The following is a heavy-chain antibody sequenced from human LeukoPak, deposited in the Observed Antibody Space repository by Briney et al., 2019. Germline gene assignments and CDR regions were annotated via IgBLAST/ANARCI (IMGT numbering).Heavy chain of an antibody. D-gene: IGHD3-10*01. CDR2: IKQDGGEK. J-gene: IGHJ6*04. CDR3: ARWIRSNYYELWFGELSARGMDV. CDR1: GFTFSSYW. Sequence: GGSLRLSCAASGFTFSSYWMSWVRQAPGKGLEWVANIKQDGGEKYYVDSVKGRFTISRDNAKNSLYLQMNSLRAEDTAVYYCARWIRSNYYELWFGELSARGMDVWGKGTTVTVSS. V-gene: IGHV3-7*03.